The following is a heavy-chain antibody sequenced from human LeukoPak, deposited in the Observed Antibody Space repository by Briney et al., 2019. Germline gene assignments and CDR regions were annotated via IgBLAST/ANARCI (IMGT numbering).Heavy chain of an antibody. CDR3: ARHRYYYDSSGPFDY. V-gene: IGHV3-7*01. CDR1: GFTFSSYW. CDR2: IKRDGSEK. J-gene: IGHJ4*02. D-gene: IGHD3-22*01. Sequence: GGSLRLSCAASGFTFSSYWMSWVRQAPGKGLEWVANIKRDGSEKYYVDSVKGRFTISRDNAKNSLYLQMNSLRAEDTAVYYCARHRYYYDSSGPFDYWGQGTLVTVSS.